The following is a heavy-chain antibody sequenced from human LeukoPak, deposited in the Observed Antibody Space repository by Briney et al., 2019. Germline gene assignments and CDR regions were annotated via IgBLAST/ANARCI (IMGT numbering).Heavy chain of an antibody. J-gene: IGHJ6*02. V-gene: IGHV4-31*03. D-gene: IGHD6-19*01. CDR3: AREGVAVAGKGFDYYYGMDV. Sequence: PSETLSLTCTVSGGSISSGGYYWSWIRQHPGKGLEWIGYIYYSGSTYYNPSLKSRVTISVDTSKNQFSLKLSSVTAADTAVYYCAREGVAVAGKGFDYYYGMDVWGQGTRSPSP. CDR1: GGSISSGGYY. CDR2: IYYSGST.